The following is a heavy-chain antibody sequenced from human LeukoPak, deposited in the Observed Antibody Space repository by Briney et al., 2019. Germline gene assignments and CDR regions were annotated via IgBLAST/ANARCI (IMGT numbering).Heavy chain of an antibody. V-gene: IGHV1-69*13. CDR1: GGTFSSYA. J-gene: IGHJ1*01. D-gene: IGHD4-17*01. Sequence: SVKVSCKTSGGTFSSYAISWVRQAPGQGLEWMGGIIPIFGTANYAQMFQGIVTITADESTSTAYMELSSLRSEDTAVYYCARDSSSYGDYGEYLEYFQHWGQGTLVTVSS. CDR2: IIPIFGTA. CDR3: ARDSSSYGDYGEYLEYFQH.